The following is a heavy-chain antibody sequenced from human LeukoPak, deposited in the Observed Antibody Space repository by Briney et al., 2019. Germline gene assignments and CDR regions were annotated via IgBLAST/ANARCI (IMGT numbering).Heavy chain of an antibody. CDR2: INHSGST. J-gene: IGHJ3*02. CDR3: ARGARYFDWLLYNAFDI. CDR1: GGSFSGYY. Sequence: PSETLSLTCAVYGGSFSGYYWSWIRQPPGKGLKWIGEINHSGSTNYNPSLKSRVTISVDTSKNQFSLKLSSVTAADTAVYYCARGARYFDWLLYNAFDIWGQGTMVTVSS. V-gene: IGHV4-34*01. D-gene: IGHD3-9*01.